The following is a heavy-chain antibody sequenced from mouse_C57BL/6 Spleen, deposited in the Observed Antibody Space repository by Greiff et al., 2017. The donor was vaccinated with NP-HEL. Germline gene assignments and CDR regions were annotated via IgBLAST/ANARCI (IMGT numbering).Heavy chain of an antibody. CDR3: ARGGY. CDR1: FYTFTSYL. CDR2: INPSNGGT. J-gene: IGHJ2*01. Sequence: QLQQPGTELVTPFSSFPLSFTSSFYTFTSYLLHLLNQRPGQGLEWIGNINPSNGGTNYNEKFKSKATLTVDKSSSTAYMQLSSLTSEDSAVYYYARGGYWGQGTTLTVSS. V-gene: IGHV1-53*01.